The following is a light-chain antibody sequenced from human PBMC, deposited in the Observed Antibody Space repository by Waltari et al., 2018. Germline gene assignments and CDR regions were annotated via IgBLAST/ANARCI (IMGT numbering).Light chain of an antibody. V-gene: IGLV2-23*02. CDR2: EVT. CDR3: CSFVCSRTSLYV. CDR1: SSDVGSYNL. J-gene: IGLJ1*01. Sequence: QSALTQPAFAYGYPRQSITIPCTGTSSDVGSYNLVSSYQHHPGKAPQLIIYEVTKRPSGVSNRFSGSKSGNTASLTISGLQAEDETDYYCCSFVCSRTSLYVFGTGTKVSVL.